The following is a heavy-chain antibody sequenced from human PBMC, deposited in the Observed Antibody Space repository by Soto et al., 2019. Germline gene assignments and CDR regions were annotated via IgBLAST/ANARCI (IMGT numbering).Heavy chain of an antibody. J-gene: IGHJ6*02. CDR2: IIPIFGTA. CDR3: ATISGYGDYGTPGDYYYGMDV. Sequence: SDTVSYTASGATFRSYAISSGRQAPDQGLEWMGGIIPIFGTANYAQKFQGRVTITADESTSTAYMELSSLRSEDTAVYYCATISGYGDYGTPGDYYYGMDVWGQGTTVTVS. V-gene: IGHV1-69*01. D-gene: IGHD4-17*01. CDR1: GATFRSYA.